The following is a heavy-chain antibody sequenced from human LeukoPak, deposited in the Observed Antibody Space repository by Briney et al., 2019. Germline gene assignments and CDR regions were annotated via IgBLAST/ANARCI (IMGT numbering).Heavy chain of an antibody. CDR1: GYTFTSYD. CDR2: MNPNSGNT. CDR3: ARGGVGRITMVRGVIITNSRYFDY. Sequence: GASVKVSCKASGYTFTSYDINWVRQATGQGLEWMGWMNPNSGNTGYAQKFQGRVTITRNTSISTAYMELSSLRSEDTAVYYCARGGVGRITMVRGVIITNSRYFDYWGQGTLVTVSS. D-gene: IGHD3-10*01. V-gene: IGHV1-8*03. J-gene: IGHJ4*02.